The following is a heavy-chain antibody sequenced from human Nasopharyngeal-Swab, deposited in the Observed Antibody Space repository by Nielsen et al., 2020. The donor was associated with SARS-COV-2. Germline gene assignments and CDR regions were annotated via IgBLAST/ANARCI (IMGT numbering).Heavy chain of an antibody. CDR1: GYTFTGNF. CDR2: IHPNSGGP. J-gene: IGHJ3*02. CDR3: ARDLSNTGDALDI. D-gene: IGHD1/OR15-1a*01. Sequence: ASVTVSCKASGYTFTGNFMHWVRQAPGQGLEWMGRIHPNSGGPKFAQKFQGRVTLTRDTSISTAYMELSRLRSDDTAVYYCARDLSNTGDALDIWGQGTLVTVSS. V-gene: IGHV1-2*06.